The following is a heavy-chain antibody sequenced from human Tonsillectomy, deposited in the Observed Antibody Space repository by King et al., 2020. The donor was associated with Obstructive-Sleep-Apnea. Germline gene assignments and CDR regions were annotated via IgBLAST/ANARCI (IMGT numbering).Heavy chain of an antibody. CDR1: GYSFTNYW. CDR3: ARHIDYYGSGSHYYFGMDV. CDR2: IDPSDSYT. J-gene: IGHJ6*02. V-gene: IGHV5-10-1*03. Sequence: QLVQSGAEVKKPGESLRISCKDSGYSFTNYWISWVRQMPGKGLEWMGKIDPSDSYTNYSPSFQGHVTISADKSISTAYLQWSSLKASDTAMYYCARHIDYYGSGSHYYFGMDVWGQGTTVTVSS. D-gene: IGHD3-10*01.